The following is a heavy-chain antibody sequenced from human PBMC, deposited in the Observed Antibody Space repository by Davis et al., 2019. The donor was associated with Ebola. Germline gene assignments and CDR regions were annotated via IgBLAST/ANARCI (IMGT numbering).Heavy chain of an antibody. Sequence: GSLRLSCEVSGFTISNYAMSWVRQAPGKGLEWVGRIKSKSDGGTADYAAPVRGRFTISRDDSKNTLYLQMNSLKTEDTAVYYCVKWSYARFDYWGQGTLVTVSS. V-gene: IGHV3-15*01. D-gene: IGHD1-26*01. CDR3: VKWSYARFDY. CDR2: IKSKSDGGTA. CDR1: GFTISNYA. J-gene: IGHJ4*02.